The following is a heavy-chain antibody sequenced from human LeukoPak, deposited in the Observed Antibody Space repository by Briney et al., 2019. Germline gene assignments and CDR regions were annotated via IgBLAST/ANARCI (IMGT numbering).Heavy chain of an antibody. CDR2: ISYSAST. CDR1: GGSISSSGYY. CDR3: ARWSWNAFDI. Sequence: SETLSLTCTVSGGSISSSGYYWPSLRQPPGKGLECIGTISYSASTYYNPSLKSRVTISVDTSNNHFSLRLNFVTAADTAVYYCARWSWNAFDIWGQGTMVTVSS. J-gene: IGHJ3*02. V-gene: IGHV4-39*02. D-gene: IGHD3-10*01.